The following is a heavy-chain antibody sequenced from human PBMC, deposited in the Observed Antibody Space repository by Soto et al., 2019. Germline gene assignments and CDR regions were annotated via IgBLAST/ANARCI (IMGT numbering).Heavy chain of an antibody. CDR3: ASGPGLEYFQH. D-gene: IGHD4-17*01. V-gene: IGHV3-33*01. CDR1: GFTFSSYG. CDR2: IWYDGSNK. J-gene: IGHJ1*01. Sequence: TGGSLRLSCAASGFTFSSYGMHWVRQAPGKGLEWVAVIWYDGSNKYYADSVKGRFTISRDNSKNTLYLQMNSLRAEDTAVYYCASGPGLEYFQHWGQGTLVTVSS.